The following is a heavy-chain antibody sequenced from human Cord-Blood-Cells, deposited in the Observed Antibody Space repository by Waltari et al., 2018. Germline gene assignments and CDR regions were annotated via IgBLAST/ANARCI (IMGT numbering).Heavy chain of an antibody. CDR2: IYYSGST. CDR1: GGSISSSSSY. V-gene: IGHV4-39*01. J-gene: IGHJ4*02. D-gene: IGHD6-6*01. Sequence: QLQLQESGPGLVKPSETLSLTCTVSGGSISSSSSYWGWIRQPPGKGLEWIGSIYYSGSTYYNPSLESRVTISVDTSKNQFSLKLSSVTAADTAVYYCARQYSSSSRYFDYWGQGTLVTVSS. CDR3: ARQYSSSSRYFDY.